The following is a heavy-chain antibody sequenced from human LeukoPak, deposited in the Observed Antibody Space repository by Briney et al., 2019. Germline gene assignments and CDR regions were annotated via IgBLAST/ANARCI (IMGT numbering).Heavy chain of an antibody. D-gene: IGHD3-10*01. V-gene: IGHV1-8*03. Sequence: GASVKVSCKASGYTFTDYYMHWVRQATGQGLEWMGWMNPNSGNTGYAQKFQGRVTITRNTSISTAYMELSSLRSEDTAVYYCARLFLSVVRGVTDPPYDAFDIWGQGTMVTVSS. CDR2: MNPNSGNT. CDR3: ARLFLSVVRGVTDPPYDAFDI. J-gene: IGHJ3*02. CDR1: GYTFTDYY.